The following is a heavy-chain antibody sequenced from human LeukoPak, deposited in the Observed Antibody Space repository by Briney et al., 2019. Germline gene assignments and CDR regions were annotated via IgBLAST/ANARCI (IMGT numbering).Heavy chain of an antibody. Sequence: SQTLSLTCTVPGGSISSDGYYWSWIRQHPGKGLEWIGYIYYSGSSYYNPSLKSRVTISVDTSKNQFSLKLSSVTAADTAVYYCARAQTHDPGNWFDPWGQGTLVTVSS. CDR1: GGSISSDGYY. J-gene: IGHJ5*02. CDR2: IYYSGSS. CDR3: ARAQTHDPGNWFDP. D-gene: IGHD3-3*01. V-gene: IGHV4-31*03.